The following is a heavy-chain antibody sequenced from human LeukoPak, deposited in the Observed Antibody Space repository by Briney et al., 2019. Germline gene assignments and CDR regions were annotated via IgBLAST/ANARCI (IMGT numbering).Heavy chain of an antibody. D-gene: IGHD6-25*01. Sequence: ASVKVSCKASGYTFTGYYIHWVRQAPGQGLEWMGWINPNINGTNYAQKFQGRVTMTGDRSISTAYMELSRLRSDDTAVYYCARERTSGSGYGVDYWGQGTLVAVSS. CDR1: GYTFTGYY. V-gene: IGHV1-2*02. CDR3: ARERTSGSGYGVDY. J-gene: IGHJ4*02. CDR2: INPNINGT.